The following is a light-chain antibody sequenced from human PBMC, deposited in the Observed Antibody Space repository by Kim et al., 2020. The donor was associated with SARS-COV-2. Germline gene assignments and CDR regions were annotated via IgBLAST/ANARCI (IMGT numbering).Light chain of an antibody. CDR1: SSDIGAYKY. V-gene: IGLV2-8*01. Sequence: QSVTICCTGTSSDIGAYKYVSWYQQHPGKAPKLMIYEVNRRPSGVPDRFSGSKSGNTASLTVSGLQAEDEADYYCTSYAGSNNLDVFGTGTKVTVL. J-gene: IGLJ1*01. CDR3: TSYAGSNNLDV. CDR2: EVN.